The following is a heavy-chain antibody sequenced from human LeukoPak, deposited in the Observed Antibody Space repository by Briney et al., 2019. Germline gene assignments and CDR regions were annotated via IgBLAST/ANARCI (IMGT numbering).Heavy chain of an antibody. Sequence: GGSLRLSCAASGFTFSSYAMNWVRQAPGKGLEWVSSISSSSSYIYYADSVKGRFTISRDNAKNSLYLQMDSLRAEDTAVYYCARDPYSSAEYYFDYWGQGTLVTVSS. D-gene: IGHD6-25*01. J-gene: IGHJ4*02. CDR3: ARDPYSSAEYYFDY. V-gene: IGHV3-21*01. CDR2: ISSSSSYI. CDR1: GFTFSSYA.